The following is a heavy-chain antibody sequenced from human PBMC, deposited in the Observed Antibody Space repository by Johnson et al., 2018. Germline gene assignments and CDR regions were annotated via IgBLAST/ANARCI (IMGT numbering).Heavy chain of an antibody. V-gene: IGHV3-33*01. Sequence: QVQLVETGGGVVQPGRSXRLSCSASAFNFSSYGIHWVRQAPGKGLEWVALIWFDGSKTSSEDSVKGRFTISRDNSKNTMFLQMTSLRVEATGVDYCARDPQVESTNLPLDYWGQGTLVTVSS. J-gene: IGHJ4*02. CDR3: ARDPQVESTNLPLDY. D-gene: IGHD1-1*01. CDR2: IWFDGSKT. CDR1: AFNFSSYG.